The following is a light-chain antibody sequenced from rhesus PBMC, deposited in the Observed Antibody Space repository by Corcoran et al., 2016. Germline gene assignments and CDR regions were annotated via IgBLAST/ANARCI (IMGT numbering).Light chain of an antibody. CDR3: YQHSSGYS. Sequence: QVILTQSPATRSLSPGERATLSCRASQSVSSYLAWYQQKPGQAPRLLIYGASSRATGIPDRFSGSGSGTDFTLPITSLEPEDVGVYHCYQHSSGYSFGQGTKVEIK. V-gene: IGKV3-10*01. CDR2: GAS. CDR1: QSVSSY. J-gene: IGKJ2*01.